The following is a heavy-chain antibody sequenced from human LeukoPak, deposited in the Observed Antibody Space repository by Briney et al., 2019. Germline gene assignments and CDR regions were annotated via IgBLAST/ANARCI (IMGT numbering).Heavy chain of an antibody. J-gene: IGHJ3*02. Sequence: GGSLRLSCAASGFTVSSNYMSWVRQAPGKGLAWVSLIYSGGGTYYADSVKGRFTISRDNSKNTLYLQMNSLRAEDTAVYYCARGIDPNDFWSGYSNGAFDIWGQGTMVTVSS. V-gene: IGHV3-53*01. CDR2: IYSGGGT. D-gene: IGHD3-3*01. CDR3: ARGIDPNDFWSGYSNGAFDI. CDR1: GFTVSSNY.